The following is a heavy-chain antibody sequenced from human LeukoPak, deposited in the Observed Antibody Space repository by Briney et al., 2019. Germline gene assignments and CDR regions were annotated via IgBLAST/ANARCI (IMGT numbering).Heavy chain of an antibody. D-gene: IGHD3-9*01. CDR2: LSKSGNT. J-gene: IGHJ3*02. CDR1: GVSISSYY. Sequence: SETLSLTCTVSGVSISSYYWSWIRQPPGKGLEWIGYLSKSGNTNYSPSLKSRVTIFGDTSKNQFFLKLSSVTAADTAVYYCARARYVNSFYAFDIWGQGTLVTVSS. CDR3: ARARYVNSFYAFDI. V-gene: IGHV4-59*01.